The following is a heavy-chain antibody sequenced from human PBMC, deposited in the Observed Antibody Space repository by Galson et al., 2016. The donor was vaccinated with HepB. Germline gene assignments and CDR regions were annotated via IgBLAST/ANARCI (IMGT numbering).Heavy chain of an antibody. CDR1: GGTFSTYA. D-gene: IGHD1-26*01. V-gene: IGHV1-69*13. CDR3: ARDIRYSGSYYRYGMDV. J-gene: IGHJ6*02. Sequence: SVKVSCKASGGTFSTYAITWVRQAPGQGLEWMGEIIPISGAANYPQRFQGRVTIAADGSTSTAYMELSSVTSEDTAVYYCARDIRYSGSYYRYGMDVWGQGTTVTVSS. CDR2: IIPISGAA.